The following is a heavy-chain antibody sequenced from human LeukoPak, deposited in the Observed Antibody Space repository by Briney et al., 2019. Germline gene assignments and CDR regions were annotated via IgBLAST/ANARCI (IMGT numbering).Heavy chain of an antibody. J-gene: IGHJ3*01. CDR2: ISVSSRNVI. CDR3: ARDFGPRLYAFDV. V-gene: IGHV3-48*04. Sequence: GGSLRLSCAASGFTFSSYSMNWVRQAPGKGLEWLSYISVSSRNVIDYADSVKGRFTVSRDDAKNSLYLQMNSLRAEDTAVYFCARDFGPRLYAFDVWGQGTMITVSS. D-gene: IGHD3-16*01. CDR1: GFTFSSYS.